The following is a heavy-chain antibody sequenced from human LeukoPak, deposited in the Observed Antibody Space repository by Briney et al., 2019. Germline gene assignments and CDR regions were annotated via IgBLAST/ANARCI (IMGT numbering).Heavy chain of an antibody. D-gene: IGHD3-16*02. CDR3: ARDIESGYFDY. V-gene: IGHV3-48*03. CDR1: GFTFSSYE. J-gene: IGHJ4*02. Sequence: PGGSLRLSCAASGFTFSSYEMNWVRQAPGKGLEWVSYISSSGSTIYYADSVKGRFTISRDNAKNSLYLQMNSLRAEDTAVYYCARDIESGYFDYWGQGTLVTVSS. CDR2: ISSSGSTI.